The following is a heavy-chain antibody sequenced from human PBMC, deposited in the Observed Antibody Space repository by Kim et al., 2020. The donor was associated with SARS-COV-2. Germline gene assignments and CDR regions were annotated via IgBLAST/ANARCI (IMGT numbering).Heavy chain of an antibody. CDR1: DGSFSDYY. V-gene: IGHV4-34*01. CDR3: ARRVRDKTTLHDLGLDV. J-gene: IGHJ6*02. D-gene: IGHD1-1*01. CDR2: IRYNGNN. Sequence: SETLSLTCAVYDGSFSDYYWSWIRQPPGEGLEWLGEIRYNGNNRSSPSFNSQLTMSVESSKNQFSLTLSSVTAADTAVYYCARRVRDKTTLHDLGLDVWGQGITVTVSS.